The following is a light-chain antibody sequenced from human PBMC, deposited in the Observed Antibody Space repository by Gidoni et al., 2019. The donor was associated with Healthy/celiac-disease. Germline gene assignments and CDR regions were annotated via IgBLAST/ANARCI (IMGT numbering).Light chain of an antibody. Sequence: DIVMTQSPDSLAVSLGERATINCKSSQSVLYSSNNKSYLAWYQQKPGQPPKLLIYWASTRESGVPDRFSGSGSGTDFTLTISSLQAEDVAVYYCQQYYSTPITFXXXTRLEIK. CDR2: WAS. V-gene: IGKV4-1*01. J-gene: IGKJ5*01. CDR1: QSVLYSSNNKSY. CDR3: QQYYSTPIT.